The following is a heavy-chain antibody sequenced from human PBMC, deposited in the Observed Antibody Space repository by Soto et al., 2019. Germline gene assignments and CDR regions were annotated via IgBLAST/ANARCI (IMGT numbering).Heavy chain of an antibody. V-gene: IGHV3-23*01. J-gene: IGHJ4*02. CDR3: AKGSASGSPYYFDF. D-gene: IGHD6-25*01. CDR1: GFAFSNYA. CDR2: ITGSGGDT. Sequence: GGSLRLSCAASGFAFSNYAMSWVRQAPGKGLEWVSAITGSGGDTYHADSVKGRFTISRDNSKNTLFLQMNRLRADDTAVYYCAKGSASGSPYYFDFWGQGTLVTVSS.